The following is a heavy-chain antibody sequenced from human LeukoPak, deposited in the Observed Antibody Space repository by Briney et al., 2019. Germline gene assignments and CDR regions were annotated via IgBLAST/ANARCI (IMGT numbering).Heavy chain of an antibody. J-gene: IGHJ4*02. Sequence: SETLSLTCTVSGGSIASYYWSWIRQPPGKGLEWIAYIYYSGSTNYNPSLKSRVTISVDTSKSQFSLNLSSVTAADTAVYYCARNSGDYWGQGTLVTVSS. CDR3: ARNSGDY. CDR1: GGSIASYY. CDR2: IYYSGST. D-gene: IGHD4-23*01. V-gene: IGHV4-59*01.